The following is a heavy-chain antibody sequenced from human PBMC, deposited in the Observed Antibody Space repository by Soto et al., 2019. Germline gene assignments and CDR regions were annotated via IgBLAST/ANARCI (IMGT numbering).Heavy chain of an antibody. CDR1: GFTFSGSA. J-gene: IGHJ4*02. D-gene: IGHD3-22*01. Sequence: EVQLVESGGGLVQPGGSLKLSCAASGFTFSGSAMHWVHQASGKGLEWVGRIRSKANSYATAYAASVKGRFTISRDDSKNTAYLQMNSLKTEDTAVYYCTNAYVSSGPPDYWGQGTLVTVSS. CDR3: TNAYVSSGPPDY. CDR2: IRSKANSYAT. V-gene: IGHV3-73*02.